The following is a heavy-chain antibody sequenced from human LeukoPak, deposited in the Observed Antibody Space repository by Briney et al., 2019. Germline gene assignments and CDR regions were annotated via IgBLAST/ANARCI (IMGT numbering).Heavy chain of an antibody. CDR1: GYTFTSHN. J-gene: IGHJ4*02. Sequence: VASVKVSCKASGYTFTSHNMHWVRQAPGQGLEWMGVINPSSNTTSYAQRFQGRVTMTRDTSTSTVYMELSTLRSEDTAAHYCARMGYSSDSYFDYWGQGTLVAVSS. V-gene: IGHV1-46*01. CDR2: INPSSNTT. CDR3: ARMGYSSDSYFDY. D-gene: IGHD6-19*01.